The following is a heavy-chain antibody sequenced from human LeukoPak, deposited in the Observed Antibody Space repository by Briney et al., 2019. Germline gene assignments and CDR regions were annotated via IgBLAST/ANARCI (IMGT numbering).Heavy chain of an antibody. V-gene: IGHV3-30-3*01. CDR2: ISYDGSNK. Sequence: GGSLRLSCAASGFTFSSYAMHWVRQAPGKGLEWVAVISYDGSNKYYADSVKGRFTISRDNSKNTLYLQMNSLRAEDTAVYYCARSLTGYSSGWYFGYWGQGTLVTVSS. CDR1: GFTFSSYA. J-gene: IGHJ4*02. CDR3: ARSLTGYSSGWYFGY. D-gene: IGHD6-19*01.